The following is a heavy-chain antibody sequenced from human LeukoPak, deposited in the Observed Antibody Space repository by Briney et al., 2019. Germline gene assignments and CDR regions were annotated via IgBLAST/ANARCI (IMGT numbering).Heavy chain of an antibody. J-gene: IGHJ4*02. CDR2: FRCRGCST. Sequence: GGSLSLFCAASGFTLSSHAMIGVRQARGGAVEGVSAFRCRGCSTYYADSVKGRFTISRDNSKNTLYLQMNSLRAEDTAVYYCANYARGQWLFNPPHYWGQGTLVTVSP. D-gene: IGHD6-19*01. CDR3: ANYARGQWLFNPPHY. V-gene: IGHV3-23*01. CDR1: GFTLSSHA.